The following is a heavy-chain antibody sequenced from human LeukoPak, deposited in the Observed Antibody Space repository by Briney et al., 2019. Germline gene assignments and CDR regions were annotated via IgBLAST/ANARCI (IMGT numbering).Heavy chain of an antibody. CDR1: GASISSDH. J-gene: IGHJ5*02. CDR2: IDHPGST. V-gene: IGHV4-59*01. Sequence: PSETLSLTCTVSGASISSDHWTWIRQPPGKGLEWIGKIDHPGSTNYSPSLQSRVTISMDTSKNQVSLKLTSVTAADTAVYYCARDVSSTSSWWFDPWGQGTLVIVSS. D-gene: IGHD2-2*01. CDR3: ARDVSSTSSWWFDP.